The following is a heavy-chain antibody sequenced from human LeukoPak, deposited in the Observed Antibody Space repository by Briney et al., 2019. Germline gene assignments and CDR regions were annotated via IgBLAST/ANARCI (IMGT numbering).Heavy chain of an antibody. CDR2: IYGGGST. J-gene: IGHJ5*02. V-gene: IGHV3-53*01. Sequence: PGRSLTLSCAASGFFMRESYVSWVRQAPGMGLEWVSVIYGGGSTYYADSVTGRFTISRDNAKNSLYLQMNSLRTEDTAVYYCASSCSGGSCVLNWYEPWGDGELCTVSS. CDR1: GFFMRESY. CDR3: ASSCSGGSCVLNWYEP. D-gene: IGHD2-15*01.